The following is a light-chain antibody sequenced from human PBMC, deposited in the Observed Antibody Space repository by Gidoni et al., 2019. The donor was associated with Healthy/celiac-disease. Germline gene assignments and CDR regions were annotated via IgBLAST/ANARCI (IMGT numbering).Light chain of an antibody. Sequence: QSALTQPPSASWSPGQSVTISCTGTSSDVGGYNYVSWYQQHPGKAPKLMIYEVSKRPSVVPDRFSGSKSGNPASLTVSGLQAEDEADYYCSSYAGSINVFGTGTKVTVL. J-gene: IGLJ1*01. CDR3: SSYAGSINV. CDR2: EVS. CDR1: SSDVGGYNY. V-gene: IGLV2-8*01.